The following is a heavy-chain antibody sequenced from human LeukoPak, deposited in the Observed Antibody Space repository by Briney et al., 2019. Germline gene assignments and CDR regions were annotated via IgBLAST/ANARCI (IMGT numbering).Heavy chain of an antibody. J-gene: IGHJ4*02. Sequence: ASVKVSCKASGYTFTSYAFTWVRQAPGQGLEWMGWISAYNGNTNYAQKLQGRVTMTTDTSTSTAYMELRSLRSDDTAVYYCARHHSSGYYNYWGQGTLVTVSS. CDR1: GYTFTSYA. D-gene: IGHD3-22*01. CDR3: ARHHSSGYYNY. CDR2: ISAYNGNT. V-gene: IGHV1-18*01.